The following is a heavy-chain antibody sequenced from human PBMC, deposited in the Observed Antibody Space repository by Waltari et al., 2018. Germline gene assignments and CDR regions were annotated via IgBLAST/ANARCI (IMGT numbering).Heavy chain of an antibody. CDR1: GDSLTTNNW. V-gene: IGHV4-4*02. Sequence: QVKLQESGPGLVKPSGTLSLTCTVSGDSLTTNNWWSWVRQSPGKGLEWIGEIYHSGDSNYNPPLQSRVTISLDKSKNQISLKLTSGTAADTAVYYCAKVRVPAVMYNWFDPWGQGTLVTVSS. D-gene: IGHD2-2*01. CDR2: IYHSGDS. J-gene: IGHJ5*02. CDR3: AKVRVPAVMYNWFDP.